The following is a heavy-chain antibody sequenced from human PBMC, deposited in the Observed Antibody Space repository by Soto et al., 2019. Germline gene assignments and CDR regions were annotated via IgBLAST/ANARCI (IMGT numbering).Heavy chain of an antibody. CDR1: GFTFSSYA. Sequence: GGSLRLSCAASGFTFSSYAMSWVRQAPGKGLEWVSAISGSGGSTYYADSVKGRFTISRDNSKNTLYLQMNSLRAEDTAVYYCAKSQSSGWHYYYYYGMDVWGQGTTVTVSS. CDR2: ISGSGGST. D-gene: IGHD6-19*01. J-gene: IGHJ6*02. CDR3: AKSQSSGWHYYYYYGMDV. V-gene: IGHV3-23*01.